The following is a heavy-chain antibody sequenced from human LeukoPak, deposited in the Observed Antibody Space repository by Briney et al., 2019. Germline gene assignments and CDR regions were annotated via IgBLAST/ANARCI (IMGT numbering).Heavy chain of an antibody. V-gene: IGHV4-34*01. Sequence: SETLSLTCAVYGGSFSGYYWSWIRHPPGKGLEWIGEINHSGSTNYNPSLKSRVTISVDTSKNQFSLKLSSVTAADTAVYYCARGDALDYWGQGTLVTVSS. CDR3: ARGDALDY. CDR1: GGSFSGYY. J-gene: IGHJ4*02. CDR2: INHSGST.